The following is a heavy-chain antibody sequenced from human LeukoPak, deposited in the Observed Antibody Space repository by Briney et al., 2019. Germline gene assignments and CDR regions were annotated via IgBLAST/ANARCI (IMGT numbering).Heavy chain of an antibody. V-gene: IGHV4-59*01. D-gene: IGHD5-24*01. J-gene: IGHJ5*02. CDR2: IYYSGST. CDR3: AKGGRWLQFWFDP. CDR1: DGSISSYY. Sequence: KPSETLSLTCTVSDGSISSYYWSWIRQPPGKGLEWIGYIYYSGSTNHNPSLKSRVTISVDTSKNQFSLKLSSVTAADTAVYYCAKGGRWLQFWFDPWGQGTLVTVSS.